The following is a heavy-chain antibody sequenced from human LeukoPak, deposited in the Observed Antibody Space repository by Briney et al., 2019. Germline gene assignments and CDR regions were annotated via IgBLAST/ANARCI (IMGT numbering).Heavy chain of an antibody. CDR3: ARDKINDYVWGSYKGHWFDP. D-gene: IGHD3-16*01. CDR2: INPSVGST. J-gene: IGHJ5*02. Sequence: GASVKVSCKASGYTFTSYYMHWVGQAPGQGLEWMGIINPSVGSTSYTQQFQGRVTITRDMSTSTASMELSSLSSEDTAVYYCARDKINDYVWGSYKGHWFDPWGQGTLVTVSS. V-gene: IGHV1-46*01. CDR1: GYTFTSYY.